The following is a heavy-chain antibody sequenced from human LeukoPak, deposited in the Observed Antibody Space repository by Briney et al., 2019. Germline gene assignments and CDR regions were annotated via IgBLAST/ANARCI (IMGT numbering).Heavy chain of an antibody. Sequence: GGSLRLSCAASGFTFSSYGMHWVRQAPGKGLEWVAVIWYDGSNKYYAESVKGRFTISRDNSKNTLYLQMNSLRAEDTAVYYCARGLVVPAAIQAWLDYWGQGTLVTVSS. V-gene: IGHV3-33*01. CDR1: GFTFSSYG. CDR3: ARGLVVPAAIQAWLDY. CDR2: IWYDGSNK. D-gene: IGHD2-2*02. J-gene: IGHJ4*02.